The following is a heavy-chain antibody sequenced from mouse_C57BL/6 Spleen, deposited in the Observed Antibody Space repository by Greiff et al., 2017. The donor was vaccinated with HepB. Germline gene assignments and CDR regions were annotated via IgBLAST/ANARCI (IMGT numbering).Heavy chain of an antibody. J-gene: IGHJ3*01. D-gene: IGHD2-4*01. Sequence: QVHVKQSGPELVKPGASVKISCKASGYAFSSSWMNWVKQRPGKGLEWIGRIYPGDGDTNYNGKFKGKATLTADKSSSTAYMQLSSLTSEDSAVYFCASRAIYDYDMLFAYWGQGTLVTVSA. V-gene: IGHV1-82*01. CDR2: IYPGDGDT. CDR3: ASRAIYDYDMLFAY. CDR1: GYAFSSSW.